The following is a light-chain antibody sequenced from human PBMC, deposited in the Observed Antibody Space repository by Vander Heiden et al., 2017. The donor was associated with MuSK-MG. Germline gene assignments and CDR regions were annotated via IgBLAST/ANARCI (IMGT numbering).Light chain of an antibody. CDR2: AAS. CDR3: QQSFSTPTT. CDR1: QSLTRY. Sequence: DIQMTQSPSSLSASVGDRVTITCRASQSLTRYLNWYQQKPGKAPKLLIYAASSLQSGVPSRFSGSGSGTDFTLTISRLQPEDFATYFCQQSFSTPTTFGQGTKLEIK. J-gene: IGKJ2*01. V-gene: IGKV1-39*01.